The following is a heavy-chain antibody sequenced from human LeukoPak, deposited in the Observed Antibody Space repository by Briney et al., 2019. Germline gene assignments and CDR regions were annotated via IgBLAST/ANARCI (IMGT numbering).Heavy chain of an antibody. Sequence: GGSLRLSCAASGFTVSSNYMSWVRQAPGKGLEWVSVIYSGGSTYYADSVKGRFTISRDNSKNTVELQMNSLRAEDTAVYYCAKGGHSSSWYTDYWGQGTLVTVSS. V-gene: IGHV3-66*02. CDR3: AKGGHSSSWYTDY. D-gene: IGHD6-13*01. CDR1: GFTVSSNY. J-gene: IGHJ4*02. CDR2: IYSGGST.